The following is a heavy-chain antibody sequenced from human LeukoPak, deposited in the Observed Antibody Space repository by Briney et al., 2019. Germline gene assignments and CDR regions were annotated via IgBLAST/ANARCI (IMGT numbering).Heavy chain of an antibody. J-gene: IGHJ4*02. Sequence: GGSLRLSCAASGFTFSSYAMHWVRQAPGKGLEWVAVISYDGSNKYYADSVKGRFTISRDNSKNTLYLQMNSLRAEDTAVYYCAREGDGDYGGNSGYFDYWGQGTLVTVSS. CDR2: ISYDGSNK. CDR1: GFTFSSYA. V-gene: IGHV3-30-3*01. CDR3: AREGDGDYGGNSGYFDY. D-gene: IGHD4-23*01.